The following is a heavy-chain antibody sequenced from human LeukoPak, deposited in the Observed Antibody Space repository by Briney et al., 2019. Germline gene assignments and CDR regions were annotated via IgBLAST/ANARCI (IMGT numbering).Heavy chain of an antibody. J-gene: IGHJ4*02. CDR2: IKPNSGGT. D-gene: IGHD3-22*01. CDR3: ARDGHDSSGYYEDY. V-gene: IGHV1-2*02. CDR1: GYTFTDYY. Sequence: VASVKVSCKASGYTFTDYYIHWVRQAPGQGLEWMGWIKPNSGGTSYARKFQGRVTMTRDTSVSTAYMELSGLRSDDTAVYYCARDGHDSSGYYEDYWGQGTLVTVSS.